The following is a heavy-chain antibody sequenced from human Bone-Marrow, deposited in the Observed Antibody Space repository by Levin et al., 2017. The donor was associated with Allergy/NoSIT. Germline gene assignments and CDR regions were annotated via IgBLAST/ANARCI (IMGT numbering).Heavy chain of an antibody. CDR3: ARHRGYSYSGEELQSWNFDY. CDR1: GDSISSVYYY. D-gene: IGHD5-18*01. V-gene: IGHV4-39*01. Sequence: SSETLSLTCTVSGDSISSVYYYWGWIRQSPGKGLEWLGSVFHTGNTYYNPSLRSRVTISVDKSKNQIFLRMPPVTAADTSLYFCARHRGYSYSGEELQSWNFDYWGQGTLVTVSS. J-gene: IGHJ4*02. CDR2: VFHTGNT.